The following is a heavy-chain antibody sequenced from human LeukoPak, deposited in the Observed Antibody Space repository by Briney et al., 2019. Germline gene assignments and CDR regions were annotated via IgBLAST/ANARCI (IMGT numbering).Heavy chain of an antibody. CDR3: AKDGAYDSSGYSTN. D-gene: IGHD3-22*01. V-gene: IGHV3-23*01. CDR1: GFTFSSYA. Sequence: PGGSLRLSCAASGFTFSSYAMSWVRQAPGKGLEWASAISGSGGSTYYADSVKGRFTISRDNSKNTLYLQMNSLRAEDTAVYYCAKDGAYDSSGYSTNWGQGTLVTVSS. CDR2: ISGSGGST. J-gene: IGHJ4*02.